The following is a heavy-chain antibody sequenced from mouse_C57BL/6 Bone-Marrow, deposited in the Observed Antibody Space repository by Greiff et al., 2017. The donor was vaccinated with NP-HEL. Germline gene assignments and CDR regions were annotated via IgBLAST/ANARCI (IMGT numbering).Heavy chain of an antibody. Sequence: VQLQQSGAELARPGASVKLSCKASGYTFTSYGISWVKQRTGQGLEWIGEIYPRSGNTYYNEKFKGKATLTADKSSSTAYMELRSLTSEDSAVYFCARGGPFTTVVAKDYWGQGTTLTVSS. CDR2: IYPRSGNT. CDR1: GYTFTSYG. J-gene: IGHJ2*01. D-gene: IGHD1-1*01. CDR3: ARGGPFTTVVAKDY. V-gene: IGHV1-81*01.